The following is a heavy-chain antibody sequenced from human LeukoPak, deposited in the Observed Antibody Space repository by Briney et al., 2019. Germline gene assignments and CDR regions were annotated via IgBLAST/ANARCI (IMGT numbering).Heavy chain of an antibody. CDR2: IYHSGST. CDR3: ARVPVPTSSSWYMFDY. CDR1: GGSISSSNW. V-gene: IGHV4-4*02. D-gene: IGHD6-13*01. Sequence: SETLSLTCAVSGGSISSSNWWSWVRQPPGKGLEWIGEIYHSGSTNYNPSLKSRVTISVDKSKNQFSLKLSSVTAADTAVYYCARVPVPTSSSWYMFDYWGQGTLVTVSS. J-gene: IGHJ4*02.